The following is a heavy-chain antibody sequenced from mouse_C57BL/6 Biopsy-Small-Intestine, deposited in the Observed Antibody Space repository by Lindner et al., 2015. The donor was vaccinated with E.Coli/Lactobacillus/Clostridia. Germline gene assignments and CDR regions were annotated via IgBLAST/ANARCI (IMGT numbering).Heavy chain of an antibody. Sequence: VQLQESGPGLAKPSQTLSLTCSVTGYSITNDYWNWIRKFPGNKLEYMGYISFSGSTYYNPSLKSRISITRDTSKNQYYLQLNSVTTEDTATYYCARYKGYFDSWGQGTTLTVSS. CDR2: ISFSGST. CDR1: GYSITNDY. CDR3: ARYKGYFDS. V-gene: IGHV3-8*01. J-gene: IGHJ2*01.